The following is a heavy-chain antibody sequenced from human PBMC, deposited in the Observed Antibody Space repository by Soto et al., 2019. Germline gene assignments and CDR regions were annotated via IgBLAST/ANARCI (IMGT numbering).Heavy chain of an antibody. D-gene: IGHD2-15*01. CDR1: DSRDRAASS. Sequence: DSRDRAASSYRGFGQPQGNSLEWIGYIYSRGSTDYNPSLKSRVNISVDTSKYQFSLKLSSVTAADTAVYYCARDPHGGGSDYWGQGTLVTVSS. CDR2: IYSRGST. J-gene: IGHJ4*02. V-gene: IGHV4-30-4*01. CDR3: ARDPHGGGSDY.